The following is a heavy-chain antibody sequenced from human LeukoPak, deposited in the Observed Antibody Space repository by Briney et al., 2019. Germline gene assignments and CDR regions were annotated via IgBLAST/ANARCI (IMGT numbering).Heavy chain of an antibody. J-gene: IGHJ4*02. Sequence: GGSLRLSCAASGFTFSSYGMHWVRQAPGKGLEWVAFIRYDGSNKYYADSVKGRFTISRDNSKNTLYLQMNSLRAEDTAVYYCAKDRKRELDLLTFDYWGQGTLVTVSS. D-gene: IGHD1-26*01. CDR2: IRYDGSNK. V-gene: IGHV3-30*02. CDR1: GFTFSSYG. CDR3: AKDRKRELDLLTFDY.